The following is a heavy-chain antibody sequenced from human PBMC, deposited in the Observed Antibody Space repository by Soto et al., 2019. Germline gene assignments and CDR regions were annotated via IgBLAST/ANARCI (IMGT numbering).Heavy chain of an antibody. V-gene: IGHV4-30-2*01. CDR3: ARASTTVTTLDY. CDR1: GGSICSGGYA. Sequence: SETLSITCAVSGGSICSGGYAWSWIRQPPGKGLEWIGYIYHSGSTYYNPSLKSRVTISVDRSKNQFSLKLSSVTAADTAVYYCARASTTVTTLDYWGQGTLVTVSS. J-gene: IGHJ4*02. CDR2: IYHSGST. D-gene: IGHD4-17*01.